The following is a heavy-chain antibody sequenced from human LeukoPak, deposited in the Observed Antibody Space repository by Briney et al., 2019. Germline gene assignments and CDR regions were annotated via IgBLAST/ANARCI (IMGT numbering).Heavy chain of an antibody. Sequence: NTSETLSLTCTVSGGSISSYYWSWIRQPPGKGLEGIGYIYYSGSTNYNPSLKSRVTISVDTSKNQFSLKLSSVTAADTAVYYCARRAVATPTFDPWGQGTLVTVSS. CDR3: ARRAVATPTFDP. CDR1: GGSISSYY. V-gene: IGHV4-59*08. J-gene: IGHJ5*02. D-gene: IGHD5-12*01. CDR2: IYYSGST.